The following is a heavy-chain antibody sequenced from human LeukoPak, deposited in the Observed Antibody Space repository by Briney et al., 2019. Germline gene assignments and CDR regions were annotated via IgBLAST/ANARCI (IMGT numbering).Heavy chain of an antibody. D-gene: IGHD3-16*01. V-gene: IGHV3-21*06. CDR1: GFTFSDYY. CDR2: ISSSSSYI. CDR3: ARVGAYRSVGFDY. J-gene: IGHJ4*02. Sequence: GGSLRLSCAASGFTFSDYYMSWVRQAPGKGLEWVSFISSSSSYIYYADSLKGRFTISRDNAKNSLYLQMNSLRAEDTAVYYCARVGAYRSVGFDYWGQGTLVSVSS.